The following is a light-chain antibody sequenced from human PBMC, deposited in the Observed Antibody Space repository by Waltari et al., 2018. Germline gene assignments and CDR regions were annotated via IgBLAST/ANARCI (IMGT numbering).Light chain of an antibody. J-gene: IGLJ2*01. CDR3: QTWGTGTVV. CDR1: SGHSTYA. CDR2: LNSDGSH. V-gene: IGLV4-69*01. Sequence: QLVLTQSPSASASLGASVKLTCTLSSGHSTYAIAWHQQQPEKGPRSLLKLNSDGSHSKGDGIPDRFSGSKSGAARYLTISSLQSEDEGDYYCQTWGTGTVVFGGGTKLTVL.